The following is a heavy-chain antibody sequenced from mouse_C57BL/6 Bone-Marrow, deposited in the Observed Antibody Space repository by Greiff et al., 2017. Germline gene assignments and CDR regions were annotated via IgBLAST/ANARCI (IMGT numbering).Heavy chain of an antibody. Sequence: QVQLQQPGAELVRPGTSVKLSCKASGYTFTSYWMHWVKQRPGQGLEWIGVIDPSDSYTNYNQKFKGKATLTVDTSSSTAYMQRSSLTSEDSAVYYCARNYGSSYRYFDYWGQGTTLTVSS. J-gene: IGHJ2*01. D-gene: IGHD1-1*01. CDR2: IDPSDSYT. CDR1: GYTFTSYW. CDR3: ARNYGSSYRYFDY. V-gene: IGHV1-59*01.